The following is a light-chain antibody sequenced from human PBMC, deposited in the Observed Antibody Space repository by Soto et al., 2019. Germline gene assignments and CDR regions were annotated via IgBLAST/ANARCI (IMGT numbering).Light chain of an antibody. Sequence: QSVLTQPPSASGAPGQTVTVSCSGGTSNVGGNTVNWYQQLPGTAPKLLIYSNNQRPSGVPDRFSGSKSGTSASLAISGLQSEDEADYYCAAWDDSLNGYVFGTGTKVTVL. CDR1: TSNVGGNT. J-gene: IGLJ1*01. CDR3: AAWDDSLNGYV. CDR2: SNN. V-gene: IGLV1-44*01.